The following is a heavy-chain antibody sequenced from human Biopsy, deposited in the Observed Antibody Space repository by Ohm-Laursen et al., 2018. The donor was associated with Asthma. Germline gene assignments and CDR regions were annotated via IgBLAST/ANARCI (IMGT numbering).Heavy chain of an antibody. CDR3: ARVDAIMISGDFYFYSGFDL. D-gene: IGHD3-16*01. Sequence: GASVKVSCKASGGTFRTYAFNWVRQAPGQGLEWMGGIIPMYGVPKVAQKFQGRVTITADESTSMAYMEMSSLRSEDTAVYYCARVDAIMISGDFYFYSGFDLWGQGTTVRVSS. V-gene: IGHV1-69*13. CDR1: GGTFRTYA. CDR2: IIPMYGVP. J-gene: IGHJ6*02.